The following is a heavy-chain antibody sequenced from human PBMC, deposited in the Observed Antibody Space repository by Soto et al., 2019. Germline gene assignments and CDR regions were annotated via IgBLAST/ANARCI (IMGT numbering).Heavy chain of an antibody. J-gene: IGHJ4*02. Sequence: EVQLVESGGGLVKPGGSLRLSWAASGFTFTSHNIYWFRQAPGKGLEWVSSISPYDHSMYYADSVKGRFTGSKDNAKSSVYLQMDSLRAEDTAMYYCARELSTIVRAYNWGQGPLVTVSS. V-gene: IGHV3-21*02. D-gene: IGHD3-10*01. CDR2: ISPYDHSM. CDR1: GFTFTSHN. CDR3: ARELSTIVRAYN.